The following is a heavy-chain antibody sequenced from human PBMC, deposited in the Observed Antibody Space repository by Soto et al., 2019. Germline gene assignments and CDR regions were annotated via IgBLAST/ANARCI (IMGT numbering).Heavy chain of an antibody. CDR2: TSGSGDST. CDR3: AKGRRSGSYRSRGFDY. V-gene: IGHV3-23*01. CDR1: EFTFTSYA. D-gene: IGHD1-26*01. J-gene: IGHJ4*02. Sequence: EVQLLESGGGLVQPGGSLRLSCAASEFTFTSYAMSWVRQAPGKGLEWVSDTSGSGDSTYYADSVKGRFTISRDNSKNTLYLQMNSLRADDTAVYYCAKGRRSGSYRSRGFDYWGQGTLVTVSS.